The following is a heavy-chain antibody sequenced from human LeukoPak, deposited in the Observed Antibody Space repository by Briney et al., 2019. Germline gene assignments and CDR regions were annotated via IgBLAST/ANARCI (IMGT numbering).Heavy chain of an antibody. Sequence: SETLSLTCAVYGGSFSGYYWSWIRQPPGKGLEWIGEINHSGSTNYNPSLKSRVTISVDTSKNQFSLKLSSVTAADTTVYYCARGDFGLSGVVPAAIGPYFDYWGQGTLVTVSS. J-gene: IGHJ4*02. D-gene: IGHD2-2*02. CDR1: GGSFSGYY. CDR3: ARGDFGLSGVVPAAIGPYFDY. V-gene: IGHV4-34*01. CDR2: INHSGST.